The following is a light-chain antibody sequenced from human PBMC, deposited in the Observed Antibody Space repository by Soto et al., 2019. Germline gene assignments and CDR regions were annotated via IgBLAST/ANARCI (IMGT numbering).Light chain of an antibody. CDR2: GNS. Sequence: QSVLTQPPSVSGAPGQRVTISCTGSSSNIGANYDVHWYQQLPGTAPKLLISGNSNRPSGVPDRFSGSKSGTSASLAITGLQAEDEADYYCQSYDSSLSEEVFGGGTQLTVL. V-gene: IGLV1-40*01. J-gene: IGLJ3*02. CDR3: QSYDSSLSEEV. CDR1: SSNIGANYD.